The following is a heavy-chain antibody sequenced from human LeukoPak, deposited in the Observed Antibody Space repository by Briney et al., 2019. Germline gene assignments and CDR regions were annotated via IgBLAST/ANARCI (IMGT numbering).Heavy chain of an antibody. CDR2: IYYSGST. CDR1: GGSISSYY. Sequence: SETLSLTCTVSGGSISSYYWSWIRQPPGKGLEWIGYIYYSGSTNYNPSLKSRVTISVDTSKNQFSLKLSSVTAADTAVYYCARASYDFWSGYYPAIDCWGQGTLVTVSS. J-gene: IGHJ4*02. CDR3: ARASYDFWSGYYPAIDC. D-gene: IGHD3-3*01. V-gene: IGHV4-59*01.